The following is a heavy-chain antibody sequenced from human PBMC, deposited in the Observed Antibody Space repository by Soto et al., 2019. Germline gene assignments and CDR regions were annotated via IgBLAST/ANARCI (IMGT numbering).Heavy chain of an antibody. CDR1: GFTFSSYG. J-gene: IGHJ4*02. CDR2: IWYDGTNK. V-gene: IGHV3-33*01. Sequence: GGSLRLSSAASGFTFSSYGMHWVRQAPGKGLEWVAVIWYDGTNKYYADSVKGRFTISRDNAKNSLYLQMNSLRVEDTAVYFCARGPSPPLFDYWGQGTQVTVSS. CDR3: ARGPSPPLFDY.